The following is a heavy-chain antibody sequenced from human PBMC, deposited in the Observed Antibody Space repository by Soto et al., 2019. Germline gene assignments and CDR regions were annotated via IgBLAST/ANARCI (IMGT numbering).Heavy chain of an antibody. V-gene: IGHV3-23*01. D-gene: IGHD2-2*01. CDR2: ISGGGDKT. CDR3: AKAQEYQMLWGFLDY. J-gene: IGHJ4*02. CDR1: GFTFNSYA. Sequence: EVQLLESGGGLVQPGGSLRLSCAASGFTFNSYAMSWVRQAPGKGLEWVSSIISGGGDKTYYADSVKGRFTISRDNSKNTLYLQMNSLIAEDTAVYYCAKAQEYQMLWGFLDYWGQGTLVSVSS.